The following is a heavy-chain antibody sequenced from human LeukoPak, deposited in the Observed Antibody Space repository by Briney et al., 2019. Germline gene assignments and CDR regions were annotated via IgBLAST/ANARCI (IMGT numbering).Heavy chain of an antibody. V-gene: IGHV3-11*01. CDR3: ACLYDSTGFCFDY. D-gene: IGHD3-22*01. CDR2: ISGSGDAI. J-gene: IGHJ4*02. CDR1: GFRFSDYY. Sequence: GGSLRLSCVVSGFRFSDYYMSWIRQTPGKGLEFISYISGSGDAIYYTDSVKGRFTISRDNAKNSLYLQLDSLSAEDTAVYYCACLYDSTGFCFDYWGQGALVTVSS.